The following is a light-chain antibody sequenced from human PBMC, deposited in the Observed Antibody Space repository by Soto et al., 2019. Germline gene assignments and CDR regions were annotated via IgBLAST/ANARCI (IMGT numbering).Light chain of an antibody. Sequence: HSALTQPASVSGSPGQSITISCTGTSSDVGAYNYVSWYQQHPGKAPKLMIYEVSNRPSGVSNRFSGSKSGNTASLTISGLQAEDEGDYYCSSYTSSSTRVFGGGTKLTVL. J-gene: IGLJ2*01. V-gene: IGLV2-14*01. CDR2: EVS. CDR1: SSDVGAYNY. CDR3: SSYTSSSTRV.